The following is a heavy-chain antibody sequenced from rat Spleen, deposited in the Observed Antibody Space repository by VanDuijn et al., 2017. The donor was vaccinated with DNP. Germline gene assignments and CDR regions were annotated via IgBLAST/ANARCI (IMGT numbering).Heavy chain of an antibody. D-gene: IGHD1-4*01. CDR1: GFTFSDYY. Sequence: EVQLVESGGGLVQPGRSLKLSCAASGFTFSDYYMAWVRQAPTKGLEWVAYINYDGGNTNYRDFVRGRFTISRDNAKNTLYLQMNSLRSEDMATYHCARHVLPLRVWDYWGQGVMVTVSS. CDR3: ARHVLPLRVWDY. V-gene: IGHV5-22*01. J-gene: IGHJ2*01. CDR2: INYDGGNT.